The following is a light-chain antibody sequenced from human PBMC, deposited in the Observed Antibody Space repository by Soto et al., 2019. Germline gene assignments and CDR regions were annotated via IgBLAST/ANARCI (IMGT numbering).Light chain of an antibody. CDR3: GADHGSGSNLYV. CDR2: VGTGGIVG. CDR1: SGYSNYK. J-gene: IGLJ1*01. Sequence: QSVLTQPPSASASLGASVTLTCTLSSGYSNYKVDWYQQRPGKGPRFVMRVGTGGIVGSKGDGIPDRFSVLGSGLNRYLTIKNIQEEDESDYHCGADHGSGSNLYVFGTGTMLTVL. V-gene: IGLV9-49*01.